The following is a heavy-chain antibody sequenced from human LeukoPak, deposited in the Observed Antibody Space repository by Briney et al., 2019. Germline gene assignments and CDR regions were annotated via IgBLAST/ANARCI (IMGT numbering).Heavy chain of an antibody. CDR2: ITYDRGDK. J-gene: IGHJ4*02. Sequence: GGSLRLSCTASGFTFNTYGMHWVRQPPGKGLEWVAFITYDRGDKYYADSVKGRFTISRDNAQNSLYLQLNSLRPEDTALYYCARGGPGGAFDYWGQGSLVTVSS. D-gene: IGHD3-10*01. CDR3: ARGGPGGAFDY. V-gene: IGHV3-30*12. CDR1: GFTFNTYG.